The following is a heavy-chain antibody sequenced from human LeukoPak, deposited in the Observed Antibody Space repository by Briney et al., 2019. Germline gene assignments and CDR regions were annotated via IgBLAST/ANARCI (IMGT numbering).Heavy chain of an antibody. V-gene: IGHV3-23*01. Sequence: GGSLRLSCAASGFTFTSYAMSWVRQAPGKGLEWVSAVGDSGSDTYYADSVKVRFTISRDNSKNTLFLQMNSLRAEDTAVYYCAKDLEADYWGQGTLVTVSS. CDR1: GFTFTSYA. CDR2: VGDSGSDT. CDR3: AKDLEADY. D-gene: IGHD6-25*01. J-gene: IGHJ4*02.